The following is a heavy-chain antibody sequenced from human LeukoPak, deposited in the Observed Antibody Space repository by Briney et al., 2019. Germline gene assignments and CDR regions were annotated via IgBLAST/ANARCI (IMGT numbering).Heavy chain of an antibody. J-gene: IGHJ4*02. CDR3: AKDESDYYGSGSSVFDY. V-gene: IGHV3-11*01. Sequence: GGSLRLSCAASGFTFSDYYMSWIRQAPGKGLEWVSYISSSGSTIYYADSVKGRFTISRDNAKNYLYLQMNSLRAEDTALYYCAKDESDYYGSGSSVFDYWGQGTLVTVSS. D-gene: IGHD3-10*01. CDR2: ISSSGSTI. CDR1: GFTFSDYY.